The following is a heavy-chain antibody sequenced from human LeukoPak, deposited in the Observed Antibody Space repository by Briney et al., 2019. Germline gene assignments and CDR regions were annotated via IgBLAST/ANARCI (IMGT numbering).Heavy chain of an antibody. J-gene: IGHJ3*02. CDR3: ARGPASYHMSGAFDI. CDR1: GGSISSYY. D-gene: IGHD3-3*01. CDR2: IYTSGST. Sequence: SETLSLTCTVSGGSISSYYWSWIRQPAGKGLEWIGRIYTSGSTNYNPSLKSRVTMSVDTSENQFSLKLSSVTAADTAVYYCARGPASYHMSGAFDIWGQGTMVTVSS. V-gene: IGHV4-4*07.